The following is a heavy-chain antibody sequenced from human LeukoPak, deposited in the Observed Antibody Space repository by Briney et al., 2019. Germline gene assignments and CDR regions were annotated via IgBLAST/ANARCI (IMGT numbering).Heavy chain of an antibody. CDR3: AREARYFDWLSFDP. V-gene: IGHV3-21*01. D-gene: IGHD3-9*01. Sequence: PGGSLRLSCAASGFTFSSYSMNWVRQAPGKGLEWFSSISSSSYIYYADSVKGRFTISRDNAKSTLYLQMNSLRAEDTAVYYCAREARYFDWLSFDPWGQGTLVTVSS. CDR1: GFTFSSYS. CDR2: ISSSSYI. J-gene: IGHJ5*02.